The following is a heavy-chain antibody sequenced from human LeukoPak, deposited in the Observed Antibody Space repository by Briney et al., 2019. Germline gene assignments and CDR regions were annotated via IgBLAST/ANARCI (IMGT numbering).Heavy chain of an antibody. CDR2: IYYSGTT. V-gene: IGHV4-59*01. Sequence: SETLSLTCAVSGGSIGSYYWSWLRQPPGRGLEWIGHIYYSGTTNYNPSLKSRVTISVDTSKNQFSLKLTSVTAADTAVYYCAREDPQTTVPEGLDVWGQGTTVTVSS. D-gene: IGHD4-17*01. CDR1: GGSIGSYY. CDR3: AREDPQTTVPEGLDV. J-gene: IGHJ6*02.